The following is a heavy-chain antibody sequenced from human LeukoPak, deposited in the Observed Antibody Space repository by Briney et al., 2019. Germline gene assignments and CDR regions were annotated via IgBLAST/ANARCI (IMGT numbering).Heavy chain of an antibody. J-gene: IGHJ4*02. CDR1: GFSFGNFW. V-gene: IGHV3-7*01. CDR3: ARRGSLDI. Sequence: GGSLRLSCVVSGFSFGNFWMSWVRQGPGKGLKCVANIKDDGSAKYYVDSVRGRFTVSRDNDINSLYLQINNLKVEDTAVYYCARRGSLDIWGQGTLVTVSS. D-gene: IGHD3-10*01. CDR2: IKDDGSAK.